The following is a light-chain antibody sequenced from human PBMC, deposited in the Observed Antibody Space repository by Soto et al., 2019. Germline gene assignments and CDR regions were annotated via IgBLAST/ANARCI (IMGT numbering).Light chain of an antibody. CDR1: SSDVGSSNL. V-gene: IGLV2-23*01. CDR3: CSYVRSAPVV. Sequence: QPVLTQPASVSGSPGQSITIPCTGTSSDVGSSNLVSWYQQQPGKAPKLIIYEGSKRPSGVSNRFSGSKSGYTASLTISGLQAEDEADYYCCSYVRSAPVVFGGGTKLTVL. CDR2: EGS. J-gene: IGLJ2*01.